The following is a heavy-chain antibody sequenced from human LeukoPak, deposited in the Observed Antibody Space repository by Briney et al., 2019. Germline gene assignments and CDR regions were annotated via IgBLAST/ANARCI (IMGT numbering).Heavy chain of an antibody. CDR2: IPYRGSA. Sequence: SETLSLTCTVSGASISSGNYYWGWIRQPPGKGLEWIVSIPYRGSANYNPSIKNRLSKSPHTSRSHLSLKLSSVPSADPAVYYCARDRSSYGKGHYDFWGQGTLVTVSS. J-gene: IGHJ4*02. V-gene: IGHV4-39*07. D-gene: IGHD4-17*01. CDR3: ARDRSSYGKGHYDF. CDR1: GASISSGNYY.